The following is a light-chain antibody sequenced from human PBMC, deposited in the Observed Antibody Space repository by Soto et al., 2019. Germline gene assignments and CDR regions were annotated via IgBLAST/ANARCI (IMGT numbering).Light chain of an antibody. Sequence: EVVMTQSPANLSVSPGDTATLSCRASQSISTSLAWYQQKPGQPPRLLISAASTRAPGVPARFSGSGSGTEFTLTISRLQSEDFAVYYCQQYGSSWTFGQGTKV. J-gene: IGKJ1*01. CDR2: AAS. CDR3: QQYGSSWT. V-gene: IGKV3-15*01. CDR1: QSISTS.